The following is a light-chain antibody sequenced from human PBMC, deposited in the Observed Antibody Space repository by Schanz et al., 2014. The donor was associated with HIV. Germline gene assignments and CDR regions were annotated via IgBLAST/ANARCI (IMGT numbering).Light chain of an antibody. Sequence: QPVLTQSPSASASLGASVKLTCTLASGHRTYAIAWHQQQPEKGPRYLMNLNSDGSHSKGDGIPDRFSGSSSGAERYLTISSLQSEDEADYYCQTWGTGIVVFGGGTKGTVL. CDR2: LNSDGSH. CDR3: QTWGTGIVV. J-gene: IGLJ2*01. CDR1: SGHRTYA. V-gene: IGLV4-69*02.